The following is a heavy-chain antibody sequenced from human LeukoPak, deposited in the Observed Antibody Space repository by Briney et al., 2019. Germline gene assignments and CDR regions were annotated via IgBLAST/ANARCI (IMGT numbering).Heavy chain of an antibody. CDR2: IKNDGSTT. V-gene: IGHV3-74*01. Sequence: PGGSLRLSCAASGFIFSGYWMNWVRQVPGKGLVWVSRIKNDGSTTTYADSVKGRFTISRDNSKNTLYLQMNSLRADDTAIYYCARNQQLGGHSYYYYGMDVWGQGTTVTVSS. CDR3: ARNQQLGGHSYYYYGMDV. D-gene: IGHD3-16*01. CDR1: GFIFSGYW. J-gene: IGHJ6*02.